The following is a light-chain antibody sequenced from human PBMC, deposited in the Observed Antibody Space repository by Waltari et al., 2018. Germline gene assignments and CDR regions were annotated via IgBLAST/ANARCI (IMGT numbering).Light chain of an antibody. Sequence: QSVLTQPPSASGTPGQRVTISCSGSNSNIGSNTVNWYQQLPGTAPKLLIYSNTQRPSGVPDRFSGSKSGTSASLAISGLQSEDEAHYYCSSWGGSLAGVVFGGGTKLTVL. CDR2: SNT. CDR1: NSNIGSNT. J-gene: IGLJ2*01. V-gene: IGLV1-44*01. CDR3: SSWGGSLAGVV.